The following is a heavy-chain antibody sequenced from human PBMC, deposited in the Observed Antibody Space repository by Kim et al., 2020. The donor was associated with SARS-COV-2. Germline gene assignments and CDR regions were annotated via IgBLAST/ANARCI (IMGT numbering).Heavy chain of an antibody. CDR3: ARERRGSGHSYYYGMDV. D-gene: IGHD3-16*01. Sequence: VKGRFTISRDNSKNTLYLQRNSLRAEDTAVYYCARERRGSGHSYYYGMDVWGQGTTVTVSS. V-gene: IGHV3-66*01. J-gene: IGHJ6*02.